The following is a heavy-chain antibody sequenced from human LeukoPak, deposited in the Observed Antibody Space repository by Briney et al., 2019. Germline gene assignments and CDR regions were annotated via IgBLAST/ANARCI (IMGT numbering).Heavy chain of an antibody. CDR2: IYYSGST. V-gene: IGHV4-39*07. D-gene: IGHD2-8*01. J-gene: IGHJ4*02. Sequence: SETLSLTCTVSGGSISSSSYYWGWVRQPPGKGLEWIGSIYYSGSTYYNPSLKSRVTISVDKSKNQFSLKLSSVTAADTAVYYCARGNGEAGSIDYWGQGTLVTVSS. CDR1: GGSISSSSYY. CDR3: ARGNGEAGSIDY.